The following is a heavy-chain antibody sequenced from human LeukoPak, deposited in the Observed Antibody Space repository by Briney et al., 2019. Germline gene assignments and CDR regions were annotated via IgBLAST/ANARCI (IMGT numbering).Heavy chain of an antibody. V-gene: IGHV4-59*11. J-gene: IGHJ4*02. CDR3: ARDPLSGTPVGDFDC. CDR1: GGSLTHHY. D-gene: IGHD3-10*01. CDR2: IYYSGTT. Sequence: PSETLSLTCIVSGGSLTHHYSSWIRQPPGKGLEWIGDIYYSGTTNYNPSLKSRVTISVDTSKNQFSLKLSSVTAADTAVYYCARDPLSGTPVGDFDCWGQGTLVTVSS.